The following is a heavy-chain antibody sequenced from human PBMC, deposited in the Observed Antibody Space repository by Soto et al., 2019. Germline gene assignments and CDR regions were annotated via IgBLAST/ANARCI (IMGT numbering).Heavy chain of an antibody. CDR3: TPVTTQCY. D-gene: IGHD4-17*01. CDR2: IRSKANSYAT. CDR1: GFTFSGSA. Sequence: EVQLVESGGGLVQPGGSLKLSCAASGFTFSGSAMHWVRQASGKGLEWVGRIRSKANSYATAYAASVKGRFTISRDDSKNTAYLQMNSLNTEDTAVYYCTPVTTQCYWGQGTLVTVSS. J-gene: IGHJ4*02. V-gene: IGHV3-73*02.